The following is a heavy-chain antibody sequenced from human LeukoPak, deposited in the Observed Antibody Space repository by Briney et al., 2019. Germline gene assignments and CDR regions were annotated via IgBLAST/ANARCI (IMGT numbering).Heavy chain of an antibody. J-gene: IGHJ4*02. Sequence: PSETLSLTCAVYGGSFSGYYWSWIRQPPGKGLEWIGEINHSGSTNYNPSLKSRVTISVDTYKNQFSLKLSSVTAADTAVYYCARLLPPSDDWGQGTLVTVSS. CDR1: GGSFSGYY. CDR3: ARLLPPSDD. D-gene: IGHD3-22*01. V-gene: IGHV4-34*01. CDR2: INHSGST.